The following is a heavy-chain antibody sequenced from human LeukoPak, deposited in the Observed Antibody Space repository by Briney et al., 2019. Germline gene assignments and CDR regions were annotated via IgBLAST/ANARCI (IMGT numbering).Heavy chain of an antibody. Sequence: SEILSLTCSVSGGSISDYYWSWIRQPPGKGLEWIGYIYRGGTINYNPSVKSRVTMSLDTSKNQISLMLNSVTAAATAISYCARHWLEAAKTYSYWFDPWGQGTLVTVSS. V-gene: IGHV4-4*09. J-gene: IGHJ5*02. D-gene: IGHD6-13*01. CDR1: GGSISDYY. CDR2: IYRGGTI. CDR3: ARHWLEAAKTYSYWFDP.